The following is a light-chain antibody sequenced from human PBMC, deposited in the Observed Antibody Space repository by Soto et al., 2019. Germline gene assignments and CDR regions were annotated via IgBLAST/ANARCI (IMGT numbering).Light chain of an antibody. Sequence: DIQMTQSPSTLSASIGDRVTITCRASQNINNWIAWYQQKPGKAPKLLIYAASTLQSGVPSRFSGSGSGTEFTLTISSLQPEDFATYYCQQFNSYPITFGQGTRLEIK. J-gene: IGKJ5*01. CDR3: QQFNSYPIT. CDR2: AAS. CDR1: QNINNW. V-gene: IGKV1-5*01.